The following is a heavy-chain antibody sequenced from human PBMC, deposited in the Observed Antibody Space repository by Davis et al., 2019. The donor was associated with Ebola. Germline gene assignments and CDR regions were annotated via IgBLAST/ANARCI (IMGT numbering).Heavy chain of an antibody. J-gene: IGHJ5*02. Sequence: SVKVSCKASGGTFSSYAISWVRQAPGQGLEWMGRIIPILGIANYAQKFQGRVTITADKSTSTAYMELSSLRSEDTAVYYCARDRGDIVPTRDWFDPWGQGTLVTVSS. CDR3: ARDRGDIVPTRDWFDP. V-gene: IGHV1-69*04. D-gene: IGHD5-12*01. CDR2: IIPILGIA. CDR1: GGTFSSYA.